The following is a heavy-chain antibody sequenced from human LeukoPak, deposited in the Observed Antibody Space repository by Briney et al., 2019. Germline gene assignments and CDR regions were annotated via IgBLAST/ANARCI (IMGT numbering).Heavy chain of an antibody. CDR3: ARIPFSGSYYDY. Sequence: SETLSLTRTVSGGSISSGGYYWGWVRQHPGKGLESIGYISYSGSTYYSPSLKSRLTISVDTSKNQFSLKLSSVTAADTAIYYCARIPFSGSYYDYWGQGTLVTVSS. CDR1: GGSISSGGYY. V-gene: IGHV4-31*03. D-gene: IGHD3-10*01. CDR2: ISYSGST. J-gene: IGHJ4*02.